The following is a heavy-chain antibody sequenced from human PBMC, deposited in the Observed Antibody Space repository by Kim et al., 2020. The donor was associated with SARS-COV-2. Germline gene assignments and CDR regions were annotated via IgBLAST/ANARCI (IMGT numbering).Heavy chain of an antibody. V-gene: IGHV4-38-2*02. J-gene: IGHJ4*02. Sequence: SETLSLTCTVSSYSITSGFYWGWIRQPPGKGLEWIGTIYHSGSTYYNPSLKSRVTISVDTSKNQFSLKLSSVTAADTAVYYCARVPPYCNTASCHKYYFDYWGQGTLVTVSS. CDR3: ARVPPYCNTASCHKYYFDY. CDR1: SYSITSGFY. D-gene: IGHD2-2*01. CDR2: IYHSGST.